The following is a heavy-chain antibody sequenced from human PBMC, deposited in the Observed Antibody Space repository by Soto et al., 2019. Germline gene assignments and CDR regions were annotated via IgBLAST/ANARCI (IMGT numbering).Heavy chain of an antibody. J-gene: IGHJ3*02. CDR1: GGSISNYY. D-gene: IGHD2-8*02. CDR3: ARHDCGGSGCYRDFYI. Sequence: QVQLQESGPGLVKPSETLSLTCSVSGGSISNYYWSWIRQSQGEGLEWIAYIHYSGTTKYNPSLNSRAAISVDTSKNQLFLKLTSVTAAATAVYYCARHDCGGSGCYRDFYIWGQGTLVTVSS. CDR2: IHYSGTT. V-gene: IGHV4-59*08.